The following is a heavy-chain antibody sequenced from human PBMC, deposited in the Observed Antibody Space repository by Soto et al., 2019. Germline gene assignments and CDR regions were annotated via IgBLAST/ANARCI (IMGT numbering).Heavy chain of an antibody. CDR3: GRLRGVGGGGDY. D-gene: IGHD3-10*01. CDR2: IDPTNSNV. CDR1: GYRFTGSW. Sequence: GESLKISCAGSGYRFTGSWINWVRPTPGKGLEWVGTIDPTNSNVNDNPSFRGHVSLSVDKSISTAYLEWSSVKSSDTAMYYCGRLRGVGGGGDYWGQGTLVTVSS. V-gene: IGHV5-10-1*01. J-gene: IGHJ4*01.